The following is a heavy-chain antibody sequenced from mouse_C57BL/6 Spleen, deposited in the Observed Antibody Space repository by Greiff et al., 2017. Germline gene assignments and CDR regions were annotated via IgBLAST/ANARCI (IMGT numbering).Heavy chain of an antibody. CDR2: IRNKANNHAT. J-gene: IGHJ2*01. V-gene: IGHV6-6*01. CDR1: GFTFSDAW. Sequence: DVMLVESGGGLVQPGGSMKLSCAASGFTFSDAWMDWVRQSPEQGLEWVAEIRNKANNHATYYAESVKGRFTISRDDSKSSVYLQMNSLRAEDTGIYYCTRAYGSSPYYFDYWGQGTTLTVSS. D-gene: IGHD1-1*01. CDR3: TRAYGSSPYYFDY.